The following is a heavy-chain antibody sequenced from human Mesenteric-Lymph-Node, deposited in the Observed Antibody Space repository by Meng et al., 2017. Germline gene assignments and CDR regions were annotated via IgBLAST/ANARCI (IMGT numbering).Heavy chain of an antibody. Sequence: QVQLVQSGAEGKKQGSAVKVSCKAAGGKFTSFVFNWVRQAPGQGLEWMGGIIPILGTTNYAEKFRGRLTISADTSARSAYMELTSLNSDDTAVYYCARLDLGLAHWGQGTLVTVSS. CDR3: ARLDLGLAH. CDR2: IIPILGTT. V-gene: IGHV1-69*10. J-gene: IGHJ4*02. D-gene: IGHD3-16*01. CDR1: GGKFTSFV.